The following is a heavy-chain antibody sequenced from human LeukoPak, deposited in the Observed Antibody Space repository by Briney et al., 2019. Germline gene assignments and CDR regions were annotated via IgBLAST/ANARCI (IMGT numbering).Heavy chain of an antibody. Sequence: GGSLRLSCAASGFTFSSYGMHWVRQAPGKGLEWVAVISYDGSNKYYADSVKGRFTISRDNFKNTLYLQMNSLRAEDTAVYYCAKNQGFGELLLGYFDYWGQGTLVTVSS. CDR1: GFTFSSYG. V-gene: IGHV3-30*18. J-gene: IGHJ4*02. CDR2: ISYDGSNK. CDR3: AKNQGFGELLLGYFDY. D-gene: IGHD3-10*01.